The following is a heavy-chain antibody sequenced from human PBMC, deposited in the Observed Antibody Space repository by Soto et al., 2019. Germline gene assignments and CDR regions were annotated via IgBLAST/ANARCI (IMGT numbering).Heavy chain of an antibody. J-gene: IGHJ4*02. CDR1: GFSFSSYA. CDR3: AKSTLVVLVIHEFDE. D-gene: IGHD3-22*01. Sequence: GGSLRLSCAAPGFSFSSYAMSWVRQAPGKGLEWVSGLSGSGDTTHYADSVKGRFTISRDYSKNTLYMQMNNLRADDTAVYFCAKSTLVVLVIHEFDEWGQGTLVTVSS. V-gene: IGHV3-23*01. CDR2: LSGSGDTT.